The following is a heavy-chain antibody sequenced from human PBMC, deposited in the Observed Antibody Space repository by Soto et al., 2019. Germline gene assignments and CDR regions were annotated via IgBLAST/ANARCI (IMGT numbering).Heavy chain of an antibody. CDR3: ARRGSGSYYDY. V-gene: IGHV3-23*01. J-gene: IGHJ4*02. CDR2: ISGSGGST. D-gene: IGHD1-26*01. Sequence: EVQLLESGGGLVQPGGSLRLSCAASGFTFSSYDMRWVRQAPGKGLEWVSAISGSGGSTYYADSVKGRFTISRDNSTTTLYLQMNSLRAEDTAVYYCARRGSGSYYDYWGQGTLVTVSS. CDR1: GFTFSSYD.